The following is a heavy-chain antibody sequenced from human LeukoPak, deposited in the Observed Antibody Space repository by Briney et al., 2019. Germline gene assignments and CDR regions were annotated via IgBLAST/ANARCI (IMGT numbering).Heavy chain of an antibody. CDR1: GGSISSSSYY. D-gene: IGHD3-10*01. CDR3: ARGLMGYYYYMDV. V-gene: IGHV4-39*07. Sequence: SETLSLTCAVSGGSISSSSYYWGWIRQPLGKGLEWIGSIYYSGSTYYNPSLKSRVTISVDTSKNQFSLKLSSVTAADTAVYYCARGLMGYYYYMDVWGKGTTVTVSS. J-gene: IGHJ6*03. CDR2: IYYSGST.